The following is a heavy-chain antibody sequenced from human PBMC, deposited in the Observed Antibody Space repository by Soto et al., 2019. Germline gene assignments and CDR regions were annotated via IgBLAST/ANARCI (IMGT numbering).Heavy chain of an antibody. J-gene: IGHJ6*02. CDR1: GGTFSSYA. D-gene: IGHD2-15*01. V-gene: IGHV1-69*01. CDR3: ARSQGGSSSLAIYYYYYYGMDV. Sequence: QVQLVQSGAEVKKPGSSVKVSCKAPGGTFSSYAISWVRQAPGQGLEWMGGSIPIFGTANYARKLQGRVTVPADESTSTGYMELSSLRSEDTAVYYCARSQGGSSSLAIYYYYYYGMDVWGQGTTVTVSS. CDR2: SIPIFGTA.